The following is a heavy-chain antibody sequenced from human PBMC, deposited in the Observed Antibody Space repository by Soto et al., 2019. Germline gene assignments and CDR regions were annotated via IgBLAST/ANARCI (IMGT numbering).Heavy chain of an antibody. Sequence: EVRLVESGGGLVKPGESLRLSCAASGFTLSSYTMHWVRQAPGKGLEWVATISESRTSIYYADSVKGRFTISRASAENSLFLQMTSLTAADTAVYYCARPSTQTRFWNWFDPWSQGTLVTVSS. CDR3: ARPSTQTRFWNWFDP. J-gene: IGHJ5*02. CDR1: GFTLSSYT. V-gene: IGHV3-21*02. CDR2: ISESRTSI.